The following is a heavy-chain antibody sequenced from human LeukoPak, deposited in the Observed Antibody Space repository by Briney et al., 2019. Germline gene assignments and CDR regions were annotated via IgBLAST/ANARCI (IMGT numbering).Heavy chain of an antibody. CDR1: GGSISSSSYY. D-gene: IGHD5-18*01. CDR3: ATLQGRGYYENFDY. V-gene: IGHV4-39*07. Sequence: SETLTLTCTVSGGSISSSSYYWGWIRQPPGKGLEWIGSIYYSGSTYYNPSLKSRVTISVDTSKNQFSLKLSSVTAADTAVYYCATLQGRGYYENFDYWGQGTLVTVSS. CDR2: IYYSGST. J-gene: IGHJ4*02.